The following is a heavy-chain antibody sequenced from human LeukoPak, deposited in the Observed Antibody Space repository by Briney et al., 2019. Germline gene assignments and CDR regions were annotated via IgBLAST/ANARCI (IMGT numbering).Heavy chain of an antibody. CDR1: GFTFGDYA. D-gene: IGHD1-26*01. J-gene: IGHJ4*02. CDR2: IRSKAYGGTT. V-gene: IGHV3-49*04. Sequence: GGSLRLSCTASGFTFGDYAMSWVRQAPGKGLEWVGFIRSKAYGGTTEYAAPVKGRFTISRDDSKTIAYLQMNSLKTEDTALYYCTRDGSGSYGRYYFDYWGQGTLVTVSS. CDR3: TRDGSGSYGRYYFDY.